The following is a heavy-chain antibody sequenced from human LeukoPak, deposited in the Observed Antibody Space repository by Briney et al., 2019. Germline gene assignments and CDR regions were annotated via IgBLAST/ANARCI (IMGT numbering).Heavy chain of an antibody. CDR3: ARVSDYDGLDY. V-gene: IGHV1-2*02. CDR2: VNPNSGGT. Sequence: ASVKVSCKASGYTFTGCYMHWVQQAPGQGLEWMGWVNPNSGGTNYAQKFQGRVTMTRDTSISTAYMELSRLRSDDTAVYYCARVSDYDGLDYWGQGTLVTVSS. D-gene: IGHD3-22*01. CDR1: GYTFTGCY. J-gene: IGHJ4*02.